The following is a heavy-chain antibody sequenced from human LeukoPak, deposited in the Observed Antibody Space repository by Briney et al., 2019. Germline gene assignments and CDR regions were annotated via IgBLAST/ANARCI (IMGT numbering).Heavy chain of an antibody. Sequence: PGGSLRLSCAASGFIFSSYAMHWVRQAPGKGLEWVAVISYDGRNTHYADSVKGRFTLSRDNSENTLYLEMNSLRPEDTAVCTCASSLDVLTYLYSWGQGTLVTVTS. J-gene: IGHJ4*02. D-gene: IGHD3-9*01. CDR2: ISYDGRNT. CDR3: ASSLDVLTYLYS. CDR1: GFIFSSYA. V-gene: IGHV3-30*04.